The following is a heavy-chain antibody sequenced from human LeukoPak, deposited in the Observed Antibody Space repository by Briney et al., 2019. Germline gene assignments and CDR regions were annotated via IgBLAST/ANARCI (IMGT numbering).Heavy chain of an antibody. CDR2: ISSSSSTI. CDR1: GFTFSSYS. J-gene: IGHJ4*02. D-gene: IGHD4-17*01. V-gene: IGHV3-48*01. CDR3: AIRLGPVTRDY. Sequence: GGSLRLSCAASGFTFSSYSMNWVRQAPGKGLEWVSYISSSSSTIYYADSVKGRFTISRDNAKNSLYLQMNSLRAEDTAVYYCAIRLGPVTRDYWGQGTLVTVSS.